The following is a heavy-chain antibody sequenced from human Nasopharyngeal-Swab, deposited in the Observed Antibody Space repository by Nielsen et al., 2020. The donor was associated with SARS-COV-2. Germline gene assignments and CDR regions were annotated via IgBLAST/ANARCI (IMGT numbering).Heavy chain of an antibody. CDR3: ASGARRWRVPFDY. CDR1: GGSFSGYY. V-gene: IGHV4-34*01. D-gene: IGHD2-15*01. Sequence: SETLSLTCAVYGGSFSGYYWSWPRQSPGRGLEWIGQNNYRGTPNYNPSLKSRVAISVDTSKNQFSLKLDSVTAADAAVYYCASGARRWRVPFDYWGQGTQVTVSS. CDR2: NNYRGTP. J-gene: IGHJ4*02.